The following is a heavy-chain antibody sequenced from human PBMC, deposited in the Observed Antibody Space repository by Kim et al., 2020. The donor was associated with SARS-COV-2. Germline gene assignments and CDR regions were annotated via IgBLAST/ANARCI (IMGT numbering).Heavy chain of an antibody. CDR2: ISSSTTYI. V-gene: IGHV3-21*01. CDR1: GFTFSSSI. J-gene: IGHJ2*01. CDR3: AREEQLTPGVWYFDL. D-gene: IGHD5-18*01. Sequence: GGSLRLSCAASGFTFSSSIMNWVRQAPGKGLEWVSSISSSTTYIYYADSVKGRFTISRDNAKNSLFLQMNGLRAEDTAVYYCAREEQLTPGVWYFDLWGRGTLVTVSS.